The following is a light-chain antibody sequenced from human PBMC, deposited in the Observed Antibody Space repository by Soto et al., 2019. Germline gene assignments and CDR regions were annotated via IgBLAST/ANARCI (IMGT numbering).Light chain of an antibody. Sequence: HSVLTQPPSASGTPGQRVTISCSGSSSNIGSNYVYWYQQLPGTAPKLLIYSNNQRPSGVPDRFSGSKSGTSASLAISGLRSEDEADYYCAAWDDSLSGQVFGGGTKVTVL. CDR2: SNN. CDR3: AAWDDSLSGQV. V-gene: IGLV1-47*02. J-gene: IGLJ3*02. CDR1: SSNIGSNY.